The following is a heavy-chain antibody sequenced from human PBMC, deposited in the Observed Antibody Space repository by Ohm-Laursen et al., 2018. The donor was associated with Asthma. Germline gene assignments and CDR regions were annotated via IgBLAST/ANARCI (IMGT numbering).Heavy chain of an antibody. J-gene: IGHJ5*02. V-gene: IGHV3-33*01. CDR2: IWYDGSNK. CDR1: GFTFSTYG. CDR3: ARATTVFSWFDP. D-gene: IGHD4-17*01. Sequence: SLRLSCSASGFTFSTYGIHWVRQAPGKGLEWVAVIWYDGSNKHYADSVRGRFTISRDNSKNTLYLQMNSLRAEDTAVYYCARATTVFSWFDPWGQGTLVTVSS.